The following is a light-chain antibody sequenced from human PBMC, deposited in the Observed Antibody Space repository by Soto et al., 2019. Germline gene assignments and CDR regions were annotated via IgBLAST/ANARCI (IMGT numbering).Light chain of an antibody. J-gene: IGKJ3*01. V-gene: IGKV1-39*01. Sequence: DIQMTQSPSSLSASVGDRVTITCRPSQSISSYLNWYQQKPGKAPKLLVYAASSLQSGVPSRFSGSGSGTDFTLTISSLQPEDVATYYCQQSYSTSPPFGPGTNVDIK. CDR1: QSISSY. CDR2: AAS. CDR3: QQSYSTSPP.